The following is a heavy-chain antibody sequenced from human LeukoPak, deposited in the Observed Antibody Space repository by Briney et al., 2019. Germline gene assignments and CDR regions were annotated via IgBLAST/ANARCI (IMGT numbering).Heavy chain of an antibody. J-gene: IGHJ4*02. CDR2: IRNKNYGGAT. D-gene: IGHD3-10*01. CDR1: GFTFRDYA. CDR3: TRPRGGYYYGSGSYYSR. V-gene: IGHV3-49*04. Sequence: PGGSLRLSCTASGFTFRDYAMGWVRQAPGKGLEWVGFIRNKNYGGATNNAASVQGRFTISRDDSKSIAYLQMNSLKTEDTAVYYCTRPRGGYYYGSGSYYSRWGQGTLVTVSS.